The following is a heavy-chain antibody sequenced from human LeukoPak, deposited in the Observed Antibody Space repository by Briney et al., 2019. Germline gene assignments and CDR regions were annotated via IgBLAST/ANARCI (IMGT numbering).Heavy chain of an antibody. CDR1: GFTFDDYA. V-gene: IGHV3-9*01. CDR2: ISWNSGSI. CDR3: AKGLTFGGVTSLDY. D-gene: IGHD3-16*01. Sequence: GRSLRLSCAASGFTFDDYAMHWVRQAPGKGLEWVSGISWNSGSIGYADSVKGRFTISRDNAKNSLYLQMNSLRAEDTALYYCAKGLTFGGVTSLDYWGQGTLVTVSS. J-gene: IGHJ4*02.